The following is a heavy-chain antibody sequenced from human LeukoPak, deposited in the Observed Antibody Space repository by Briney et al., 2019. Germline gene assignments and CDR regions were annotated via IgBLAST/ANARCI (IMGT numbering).Heavy chain of an antibody. CDR2: IIPIFGTA. V-gene: IGHV1-69*13. Sequence: SVKVSCKASGGTFSSYAISWVRQAPGQGLEWMGGIIPIFGTANYAQKFQGRVTITADESTSTAYMELSSLRSEDTAVYYCARDRIEMATFDCMDVWGQGITVTVSS. D-gene: IGHD5-24*01. CDR3: ARDRIEMATFDCMDV. J-gene: IGHJ6*02. CDR1: GGTFSSYA.